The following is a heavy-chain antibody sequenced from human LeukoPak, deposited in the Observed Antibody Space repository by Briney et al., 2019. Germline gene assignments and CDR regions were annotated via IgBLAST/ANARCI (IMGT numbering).Heavy chain of an antibody. CDR2: IYYRGST. CDR1: GGSISSHY. Sequence: KPSETLSLTCNVSGGSISSHYWSWIRQPPGKGLEWIAYIYYRGSTNYNPSLTSRVTISVDASKNQFSLKLTSVTAADTAVYYCARSLSTGPSAAGDAFYFYCGLDVWGQGTTVTVSS. J-gene: IGHJ6*02. V-gene: IGHV4-59*11. CDR3: ARSLSTGPSAAGDAFYFYCGLDV. D-gene: IGHD6-13*01.